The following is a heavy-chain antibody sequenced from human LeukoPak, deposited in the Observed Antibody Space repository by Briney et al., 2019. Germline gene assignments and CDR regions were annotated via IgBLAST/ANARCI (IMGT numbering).Heavy chain of an antibody. D-gene: IGHD3-3*01. J-gene: IGHJ6*02. CDR2: INHSGSI. CDR3: ARQRTYYDFWSGDYYYYGMDV. CDR1: GGSFSGYY. Sequence: SETLSLTCAVYGGSFSGYYWSWIRQPPGKGLEWIGEINHSGSINYNPSLKSRVTISVDTSKNQFSLKLSSVTAADTAVYYCARQRTYYDFWSGDYYYYGMDVWGQGTTVTVSS. V-gene: IGHV4-34*01.